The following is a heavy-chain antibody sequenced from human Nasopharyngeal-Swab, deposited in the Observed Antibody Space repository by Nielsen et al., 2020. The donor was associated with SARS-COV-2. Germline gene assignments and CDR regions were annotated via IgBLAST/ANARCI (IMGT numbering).Heavy chain of an antibody. CDR2: INHSGST. V-gene: IGHV4-34*01. J-gene: IGHJ6*02. CDR3: ARINWNYYYYYGMDV. D-gene: IGHD1-20*01. Sequence: RQAPGKGLEWIGEINHSGSTNYNPSLKSRVTISVDTSKNQFSLKLSSVTAADTAVYYCARINWNYYYYYGMDVWGQGTTVTVSS.